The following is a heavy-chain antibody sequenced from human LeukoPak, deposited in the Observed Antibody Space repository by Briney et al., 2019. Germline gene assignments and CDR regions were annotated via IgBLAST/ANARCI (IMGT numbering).Heavy chain of an antibody. D-gene: IGHD6-13*01. CDR3: ARAQIIAAALGY. CDR1: GFTFSRYW. V-gene: IGHV3-74*01. CDR2: INSDGSST. J-gene: IGHJ4*02. Sequence: GGSLRLSCAASGFTFSRYWMHWVRQAPGKGPVWVSRINSDGSSTSYADSVKGRFTISRDNSKNTLYLQMNSLRAEDTAVYYCARAQIIAAALGYWGQGTLVTVSS.